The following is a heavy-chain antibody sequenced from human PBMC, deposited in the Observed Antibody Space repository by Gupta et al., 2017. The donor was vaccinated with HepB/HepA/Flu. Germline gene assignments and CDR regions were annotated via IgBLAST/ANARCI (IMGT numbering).Heavy chain of an antibody. V-gene: IGHV3-23*01. CDR1: GFTFSSYA. D-gene: IGHD3-22*01. CDR2: ISGSGGST. J-gene: IGHJ2*01. CDR3: AKVLYYYDSSGPSFDL. Sequence: EVQLLESGGGLVQPGGSLRLSCAASGFTFSSYAMSWVRQAPGKGLEWVSAISGSGGSTYYADSVKGRFTISRDNSKNTLYLQMNSLRAEDTAVYYCAKVLYYYDSSGPSFDLWGRGTLVTVSS.